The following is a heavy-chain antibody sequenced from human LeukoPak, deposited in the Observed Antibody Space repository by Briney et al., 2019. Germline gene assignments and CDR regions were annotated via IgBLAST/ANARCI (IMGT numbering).Heavy chain of an antibody. CDR3: ARSRGLFSSWYADY. D-gene: IGHD6-13*01. V-gene: IGHV1-46*01. Sequence: ASVKVSCKASGYTFTNYYFHWVRQAPGQGLEWMGITNPSGGSTSYAQKFQGRVTMTRDTSTSTVYMKLSSLRSEDTAVYYCARSRGLFSSWYADYWGQGTLVTVSS. CDR1: GYTFTNYY. J-gene: IGHJ4*02. CDR2: TNPSGGST.